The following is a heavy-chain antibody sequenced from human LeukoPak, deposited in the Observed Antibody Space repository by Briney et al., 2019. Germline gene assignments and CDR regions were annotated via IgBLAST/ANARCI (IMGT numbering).Heavy chain of an antibody. D-gene: IGHD3-3*01. J-gene: IGHJ6*03. CDR1: GGSISSYY. V-gene: IGHV4-59*08. Sequence: SETLSLTCTVSGGSISSYYWSWIRQPPGKGLGWIGYIYYSGSTNYNPSLKSRVTISVDTSKNQFSLKLSSVTATDTAVYYCARLLRFLEWPPYYMDVWGKGTTVTVSS. CDR2: IYYSGST. CDR3: ARLLRFLEWPPYYMDV.